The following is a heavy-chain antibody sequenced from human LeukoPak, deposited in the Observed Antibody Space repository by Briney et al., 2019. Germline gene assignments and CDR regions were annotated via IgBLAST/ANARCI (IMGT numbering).Heavy chain of an antibody. J-gene: IGHJ4*02. V-gene: IGHV3-11*06. CDR2: IGISSGNT. CDR1: GFPFSEYS. D-gene: IGHD1-1*01. Sequence: KAGGSLRLSCAASGFPFSEYSMNWVRQAPGKGLEWISYIGISSGNTKYADSVKGRFTVSADNARNSLYLQMNSLRVEDTAVYYCARDHNYALDNWGQGTLVTVSS. CDR3: ARDHNYALDN.